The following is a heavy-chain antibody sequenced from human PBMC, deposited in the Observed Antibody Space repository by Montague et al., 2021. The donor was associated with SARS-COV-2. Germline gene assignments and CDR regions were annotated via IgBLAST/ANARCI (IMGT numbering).Heavy chain of an antibody. V-gene: IGHV6-1*01. CDR2: TYYRSKWYN. Sequence: CAISGDSVSSNSATWNWVRQSPSIGLGWLGRTYYRSKWYNDYAVSVRGRVTINPDTSKNQFSLQLNSVTPEDTAIYYCTSGREGNYNVMDVWGQGTTVTVSS. CDR1: GDSVSSNSAT. D-gene: IGHD1-1*01. CDR3: TSGREGNYNVMDV. J-gene: IGHJ6*02.